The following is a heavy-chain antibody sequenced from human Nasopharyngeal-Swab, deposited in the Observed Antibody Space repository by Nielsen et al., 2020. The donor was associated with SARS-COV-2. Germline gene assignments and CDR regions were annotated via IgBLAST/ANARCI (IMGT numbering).Heavy chain of an antibody. CDR2: ISAYNGNT. CDR3: ARVPLWFGELLDNWFDP. J-gene: IGHJ5*02. Sequence: ASVKVSCKASGYTFISYGISWVRQAPGQGLEWMGWISAYNGNTNYAQKLQGRVTMTTDTSTSTAYMELRSLRSDDTAVYYCARVPLWFGELLDNWFDPWGQGTLVTVSS. V-gene: IGHV1-18*01. D-gene: IGHD3-10*01. CDR1: GYTFISYG.